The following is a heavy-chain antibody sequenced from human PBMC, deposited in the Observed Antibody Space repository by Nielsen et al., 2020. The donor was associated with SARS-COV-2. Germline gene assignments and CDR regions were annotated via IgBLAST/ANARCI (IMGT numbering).Heavy chain of an antibody. Sequence: ASVKVSCKASGYTFTGYYMHWVRQAPGQGLEWMGRINPNSGGTNYAQKFQGRVTITRDTSASTAYMELSSLRSEDTAVYYCARAPEWGSGSYFWTNYYYYGMDVWGQGTTVTVSS. D-gene: IGHD3-10*01. CDR3: ARAPEWGSGSYFWTNYYYYGMDV. J-gene: IGHJ6*02. V-gene: IGHV1-2*06. CDR1: GYTFTGYY. CDR2: INPNSGGT.